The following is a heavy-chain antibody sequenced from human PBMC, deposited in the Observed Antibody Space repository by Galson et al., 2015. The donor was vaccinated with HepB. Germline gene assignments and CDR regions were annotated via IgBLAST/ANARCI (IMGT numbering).Heavy chain of an antibody. CDR2: ISGNSDYI. CDR3: VRSAIVGSAKGYFEY. Sequence: SLRLSCAASGFSFSTYSMNWVRQAPGKGLEWVSSISGNSDYIYYADSVKGRFTISRDNAKNSLYLRMNSLRAEDTALYYCVRSAIVGSAKGYFEYWGQGILVTVSS. J-gene: IGHJ4*02. D-gene: IGHD1-26*01. V-gene: IGHV3-21*06. CDR1: GFSFSTYS.